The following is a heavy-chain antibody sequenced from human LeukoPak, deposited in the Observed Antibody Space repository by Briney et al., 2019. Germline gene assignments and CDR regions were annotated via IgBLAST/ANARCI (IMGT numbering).Heavy chain of an antibody. D-gene: IGHD3-22*01. CDR1: GGSISSGGYY. Sequence: PSETLSLTCTVSGGSISSGGYYWSWIRQHPGKGLEWIGHIYYSGSTYYNPSLKSRVTISVDTSKNQFSLKLSSVTAADTAVYYCARTLALHDSRPFDYWGQGTLVTVSS. J-gene: IGHJ4*02. CDR3: ARTLALHDSRPFDY. V-gene: IGHV4-31*03. CDR2: IYYSGST.